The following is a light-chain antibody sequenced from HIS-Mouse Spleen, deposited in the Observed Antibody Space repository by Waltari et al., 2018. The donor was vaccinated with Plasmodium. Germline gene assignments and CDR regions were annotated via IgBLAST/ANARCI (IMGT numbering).Light chain of an antibody. CDR1: SLRSYY. CDR2: GKN. CDR3: NSRDSSGNHQV. J-gene: IGLJ3*02. Sequence: SSEPTQDPAVSVALGQTVRITCQGDSLRSYYASWYQQKPGQAPVLVIYGKNNRPSGIPDRFSGSSSGNTASLTIPGAQAEDEADYYCNSRDSSGNHQVFGGGTKLTVL. V-gene: IGLV3-19*01.